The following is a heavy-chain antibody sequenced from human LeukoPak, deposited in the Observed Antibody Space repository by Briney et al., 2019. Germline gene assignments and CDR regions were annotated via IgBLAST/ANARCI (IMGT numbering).Heavy chain of an antibody. CDR2: IYYSGST. Sequence: SETLSLTCAVYGGSFSGYYWSWIRQPPGKGLEWIGYIYYSGSTNYNPSLKSRVTISGDTSKNQFSLKLSSVTAADTAVYYCARDRDYVWGSYRFQAFDIWGQGTMVTVSS. CDR3: ARDRDYVWGSYRFQAFDI. D-gene: IGHD3-16*02. J-gene: IGHJ3*02. V-gene: IGHV4-59*01. CDR1: GGSFSGYY.